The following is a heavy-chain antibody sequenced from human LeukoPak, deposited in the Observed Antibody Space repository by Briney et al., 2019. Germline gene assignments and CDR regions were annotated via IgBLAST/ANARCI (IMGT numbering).Heavy chain of an antibody. V-gene: IGHV4-38-2*01. CDR1: GYSISSGYY. D-gene: IGHD3-22*01. J-gene: IGHJ5*02. Sequence: SETLSLTCAVSGYSISSGYYWGWIRQPPGKGLEWIGSIYHSGSTYYNPSLKSRVTISVDTSKNQFSLKLSSVTAADTAVYYCARHVSDYYDGSGYYYHNWFDPWGQGTLVTVSS. CDR2: IYHSGST. CDR3: ARHVSDYYDGSGYYYHNWFDP.